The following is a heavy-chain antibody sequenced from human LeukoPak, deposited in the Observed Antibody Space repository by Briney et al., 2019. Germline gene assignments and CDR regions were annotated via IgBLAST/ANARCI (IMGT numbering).Heavy chain of an antibody. V-gene: IGHV3-30*03. CDR1: GLTVSSYS. Sequence: GGSLRLSCVASGLTVSSYSMNWVRQAPGKGLEWVAVISYDGSNKYYADSVKGRFTLSRDNSKNTVYLQMNSLRGEDTAVYYCARDGLGLRRDRQTAMADYWGQGTLVTVSS. J-gene: IGHJ4*02. D-gene: IGHD5-18*01. CDR2: ISYDGSNK. CDR3: ARDGLGLRRDRQTAMADY.